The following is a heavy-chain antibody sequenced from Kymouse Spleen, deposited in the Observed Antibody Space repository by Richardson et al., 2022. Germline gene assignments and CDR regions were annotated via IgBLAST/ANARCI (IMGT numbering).Heavy chain of an antibody. Sequence: EVQLVESGGGLVQPGRSLRLSCAASGFTFDDYAMHWVRQAPGKGLEWVSGISWNSGSIGYADSVKGRFTISRDNAKNSLYLQMNSLRAEDTALYYCAKDSDYNWNYFDYWGQGTLVTVSS. D-gene: IGHD1-20*01,IGHD1-7*01. CDR3: AKDSDYNWNYFDY. J-gene: IGHJ4*02. CDR2: ISWNSGSI. V-gene: IGHV3-9*01. CDR1: GFTFDDYA.